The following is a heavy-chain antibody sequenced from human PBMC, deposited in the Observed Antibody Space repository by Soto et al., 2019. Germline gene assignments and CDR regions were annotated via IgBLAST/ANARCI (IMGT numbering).Heavy chain of an antibody. CDR3: ARLSTPLIWFDP. J-gene: IGHJ5*02. CDR2: IYYSGST. Sequence: ASETLSLTCTVSGGSISSYYWSWIRQPPGKGLEWIGYIYYSGSTNYNPSLKSRVTISVDTSKNQFSLKLSSVTAADTAVYYCARLSTPLIWFDPWGQGTLVTVSS. V-gene: IGHV4-59*01. D-gene: IGHD4-17*01. CDR1: GGSISSYY.